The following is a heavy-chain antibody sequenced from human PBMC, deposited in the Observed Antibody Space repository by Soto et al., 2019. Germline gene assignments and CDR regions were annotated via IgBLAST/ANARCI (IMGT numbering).Heavy chain of an antibody. CDR3: ASDLDWVTDY. V-gene: IGHV3-53*01. CDR2: IYGGGST. Sequence: EVQLVESGGGLIQPGGSLRLSCAASGFTVSSNYMSWVRQAPGKGLEWVSVIYGGGSTYYADSVKGRFTISRDNSKNTLYLQMNSLRAADTAVYYCASDLDWVTDYWGQRPLVTVSS. D-gene: IGHD2-21*01. CDR1: GFTVSSNY. J-gene: IGHJ4*02.